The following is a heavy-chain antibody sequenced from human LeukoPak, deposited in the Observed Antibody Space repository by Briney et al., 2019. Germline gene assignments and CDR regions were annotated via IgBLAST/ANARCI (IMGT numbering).Heavy chain of an antibody. J-gene: IGHJ3*02. CDR3: ARVFHDFGVAKDAFDM. Sequence: GSSVEVSCKASGGTFSSYAVSWVRQAPGQGLEWMGGIIPIFNTANYAQKFQGRVTITADESTSTAYMELSSLRSEDTAVYYCARVFHDFGVAKDAFDMWGQGTMVTVSS. CDR1: GGTFSSYA. D-gene: IGHD3-3*01. V-gene: IGHV1-69*01. CDR2: IIPIFNTA.